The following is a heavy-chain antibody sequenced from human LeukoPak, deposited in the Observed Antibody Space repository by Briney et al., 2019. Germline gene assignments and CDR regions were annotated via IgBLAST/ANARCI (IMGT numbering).Heavy chain of an antibody. CDR1: GGSISAGSYY. CDR3: ARSSEGRYYYDSSGFSYYYYYMDV. D-gene: IGHD3-22*01. Sequence: SETLSLTCTVSGGSISAGSYYWSWIRQPAGKGLEWIGRIYTSGRTDYNASLKSRVTISVDTSKNHFSLNLTSVTAADTAVYYCARSSEGRYYYDSSGFSYYYYYMDVWGKGTTVTISS. J-gene: IGHJ6*03. CDR2: IYTSGRT. V-gene: IGHV4-61*02.